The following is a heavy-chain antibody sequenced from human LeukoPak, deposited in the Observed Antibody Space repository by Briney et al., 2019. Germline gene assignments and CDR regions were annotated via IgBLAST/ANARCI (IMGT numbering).Heavy chain of an antibody. CDR2: IKQDGSEK. CDR1: GFSFSSYW. J-gene: IGHJ3*02. V-gene: IGHV3-7*01. Sequence: GGSLRLSCAASGFSFSSYWMTWVRQAPGKGLEWVANIKQDGSEKYFVDSVHGRFTISRDNAKNALYLQMDSLRVEDTAVHYCARDYDYFSGHNLDAYDIWGQGTTVTVSS. CDR3: ARDYDYFSGHNLDAYDI. D-gene: IGHD2-15*01.